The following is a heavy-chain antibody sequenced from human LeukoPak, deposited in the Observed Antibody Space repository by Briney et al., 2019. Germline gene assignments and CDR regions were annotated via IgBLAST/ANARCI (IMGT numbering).Heavy chain of an antibody. CDR3: ARLYSGSYYERDY. CDR2: IYYGGST. CDR1: GDSISSDIYS. Sequence: PSETLSLTSTVSGDSISSDIYSWGWIRQPPGKGLEWIGTIYYGGSTYYNPSLKSRVTISVDTSKNQFSLNLSSVTAADTAVYYCARLYSGSYYERDYWGQGTLVTVSS. J-gene: IGHJ4*02. V-gene: IGHV4-39*01. D-gene: IGHD1-26*01.